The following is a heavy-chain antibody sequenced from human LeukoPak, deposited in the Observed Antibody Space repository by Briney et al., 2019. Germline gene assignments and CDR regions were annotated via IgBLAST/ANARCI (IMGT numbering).Heavy chain of an antibody. CDR3: ARAYTGGYDNWFDP. CDR2: IKPNSGGT. CDR1: GYTFTDYY. J-gene: IGHJ5*02. V-gene: IGHV1-2*06. Sequence: ASAKVSCKSSGYTFTDYYMHWVRQAPGQGLEWMGRIKPNSGGTLYAQRFQGRVTMTRDSSISTAYMELSGLTSDDTAVYYCARAYTGGYDNWFDPWGQGTLVTVSS. D-gene: IGHD1-26*01.